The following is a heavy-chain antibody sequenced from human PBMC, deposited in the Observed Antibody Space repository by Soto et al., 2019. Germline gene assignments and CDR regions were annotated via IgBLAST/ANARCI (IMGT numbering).Heavy chain of an antibody. CDR1: GGIFRTYS. D-gene: IGHD4-4*01. CDR3: ASRQGCNLDNYYNMDV. Sequence: QVQLVQSGAEVKRPGSSVKVSCKASGGIFRTYSIYWVRQAPGQGLEWMGSIIPLFGTPNYAQKFQGRVIISADESTSTAYMAVTSLRSEDTAMYFCASRQGCNLDNYYNMDVWGQGTTVTVSS. J-gene: IGHJ6*02. CDR2: IIPLFGTP. V-gene: IGHV1-69*18.